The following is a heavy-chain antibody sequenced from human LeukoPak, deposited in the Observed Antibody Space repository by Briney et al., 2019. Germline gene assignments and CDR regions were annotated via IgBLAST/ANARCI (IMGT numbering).Heavy chain of an antibody. V-gene: IGHV4-59*08. CDR2: IYYSGST. Sequence: SSETLSLTCTVSGGSISSYYWSWIRQPPGKGLEWIGYIYYSGSTNYNPSLKSRVTISVDTSKNQFSLKLSSVTAADTAVYYCARGYSSRKIDYWGQGTLVTVS. D-gene: IGHD6-13*01. CDR1: GGSISSYY. J-gene: IGHJ4*02. CDR3: ARGYSSRKIDY.